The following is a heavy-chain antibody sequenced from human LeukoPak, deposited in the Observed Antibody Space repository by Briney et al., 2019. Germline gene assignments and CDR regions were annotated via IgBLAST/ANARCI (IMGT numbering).Heavy chain of an antibody. CDR3: ARDAYGSGSRHFGGFDY. V-gene: IGHV3-7*03. Sequence: PGGSLRLSCAASGFTFSSYWMSWVRQAPGKGLEWVANIKQDGSEKYYVDSVKGRFTISSDNAKNSLYLQMNSLRAEDTAVYYCARDAYGSGSRHFGGFDYWGQGTLVTVSS. J-gene: IGHJ4*02. CDR1: GFTFSSYW. CDR2: IKQDGSEK. D-gene: IGHD3-10*01.